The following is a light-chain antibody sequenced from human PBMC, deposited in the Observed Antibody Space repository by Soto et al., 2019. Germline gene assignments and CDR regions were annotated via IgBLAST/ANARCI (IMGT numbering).Light chain of an antibody. Sequence: EIVLTQSPATLSLSPGERATLSCRASQSVSSYLAWHQQKPGQAPRLLIYDASNRATGIPARFSGSGSGTDFTLTISSLEPEDFAVYYCQQYDSSPKTFGQGTKA. J-gene: IGKJ1*01. CDR2: DAS. V-gene: IGKV3-11*01. CDR1: QSVSSY. CDR3: QQYDSSPKT.